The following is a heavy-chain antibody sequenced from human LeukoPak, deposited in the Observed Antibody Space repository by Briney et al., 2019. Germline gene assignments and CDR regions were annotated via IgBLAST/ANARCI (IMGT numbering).Heavy chain of an antibody. CDR1: GGSFSGYY. CDR2: INHSGST. J-gene: IGHJ4*02. CDR3: ARGRYYDSSGIDY. V-gene: IGHV4-34*01. Sequence: PSETLSLTCAVYGGSFSGYYWSWIRQPPGKGLEWIGEINHSGSTNYNPSLKSRVTISVDTSKNQFSLKLSSVTAADTAVYYCARGRYYDSSGIDYWGQGTLVTVSS. D-gene: IGHD3-22*01.